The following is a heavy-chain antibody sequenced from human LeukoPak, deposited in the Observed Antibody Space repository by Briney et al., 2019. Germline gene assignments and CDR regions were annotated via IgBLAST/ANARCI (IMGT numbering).Heavy chain of an antibody. CDR3: AQLVGATGTDY. CDR2: IIPILGIA. CDR1: GTTFRSYA. D-gene: IGHD1-26*01. J-gene: IGHJ4*02. Sequence: SVKVSCKASGTTFRSYAINWVRQAPGQGLEWMGRIIPILGIANYAQKFQGRVTITADKSTSTAYMELSSLRSEDTAVYYCAQLVGATGTDYWGQGTLVTVSS. V-gene: IGHV1-69*04.